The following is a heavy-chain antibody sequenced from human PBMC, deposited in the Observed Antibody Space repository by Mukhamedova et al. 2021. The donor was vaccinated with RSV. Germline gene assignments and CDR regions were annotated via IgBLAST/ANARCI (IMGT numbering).Heavy chain of an antibody. Sequence: GKGLEWVAVISNDGYNKYYADSVKDRFTISRDNSKNTLYLHMNSLRAEDTAVYYCAKDRGGYTYIFDYWGQGTLVTVSS. J-gene: IGHJ4*02. CDR2: ISNDGYNK. CDR3: AKDRGGYTYIFDY. D-gene: IGHD5-18*01. V-gene: IGHV3-30*18.